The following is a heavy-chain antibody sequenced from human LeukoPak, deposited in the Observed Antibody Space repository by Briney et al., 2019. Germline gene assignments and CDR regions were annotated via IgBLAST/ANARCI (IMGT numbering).Heavy chain of an antibody. V-gene: IGHV3-7*01. D-gene: IGHD3-22*01. J-gene: IGHJ4*02. CDR2: IKQDGSEK. CDR1: GFTFSSYW. CDR3: ARDRSRALDYYDSSGYYYDFDY. Sequence: SGGSLRLSCAASGFTFSSYWMSWVRQAPGKGLEWVANIKQDGSEKYYVDSVKGRFTISRDNAKTSLYLRMNSLRAEDTAVYYCARDRSRALDYYDSSGYYYDFDYWGQGTLVTVSS.